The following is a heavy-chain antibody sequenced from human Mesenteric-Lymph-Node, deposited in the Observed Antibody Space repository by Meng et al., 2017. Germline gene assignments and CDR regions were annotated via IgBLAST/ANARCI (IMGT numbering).Heavy chain of an antibody. CDR3: TTLYGDSIS. CDR1: GGSIRKDQW. Sequence: HPEESGPGLVNPAGTLSLTCDVSGGSIRKDQWWSWVRQAPGKRLEWIGEIYHSGRTNYNPSVKSRVSMSVDKSQNHFSLRLSSVTAADTAVYYCTTLYGDSISWGQGTLVTVSS. J-gene: IGHJ4*02. D-gene: IGHD4-17*01. CDR2: IYHSGRT. V-gene: IGHV4-4*02.